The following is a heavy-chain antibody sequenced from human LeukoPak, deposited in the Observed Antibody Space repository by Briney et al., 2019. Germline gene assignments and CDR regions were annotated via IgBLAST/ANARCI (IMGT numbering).Heavy chain of an antibody. D-gene: IGHD6-6*01. V-gene: IGHV1-69*05. CDR1: GGTFCSYA. CDR2: IIPIFGTA. CDR3: ARPRSSIAARWDAFDI. J-gene: IGHJ3*02. Sequence: SVKVSCKASGGTFCSYAISWVRQAPGQGLEWMGGIIPIFGTANYAQKFQGRVTMTRDTSISTAYMELSRPRSDDTAVYYCARPRSSIAARWDAFDIWGQGTVVTVSS.